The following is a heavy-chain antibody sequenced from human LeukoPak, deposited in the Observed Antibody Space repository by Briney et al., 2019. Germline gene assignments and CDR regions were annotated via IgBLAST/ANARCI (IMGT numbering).Heavy chain of an antibody. CDR3: AKTQDTSMIYGYFDY. CDR1: GFTFSSYS. CDR2: VIGSGGRT. Sequence: PGGSLRLSCAASGFTFSSYSMSWVRRAPGKGPEWLAAVIGSGGRTSYADSVKGRFTISRDNSKNTLYLEMNSLSAEDTALYVCAKTQDTSMIYGYFDYWGQGTLVTVSS. V-gene: IGHV3-23*01. J-gene: IGHJ4*02. D-gene: IGHD5-18*01.